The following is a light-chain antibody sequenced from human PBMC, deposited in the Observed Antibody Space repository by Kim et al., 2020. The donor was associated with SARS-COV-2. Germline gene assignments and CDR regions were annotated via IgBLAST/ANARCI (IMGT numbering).Light chain of an antibody. CDR2: EIN. J-gene: IGLJ1*01. CDR1: SSGVSNCNL. CDR3: CSYAGTTTFDL. Sequence: QSMSMSGTGTSSGVSNCNLLAWYQQIPGKAPQLLIYEINKRPSGVSSRFAGSKSGNTASLTIFGLQADDEADYYCCSYAGTTTFDLFGTGTKVTVL. V-gene: IGLV2-23*02.